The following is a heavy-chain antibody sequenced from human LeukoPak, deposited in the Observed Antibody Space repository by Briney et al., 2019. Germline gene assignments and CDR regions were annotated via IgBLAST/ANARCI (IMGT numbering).Heavy chain of an antibody. J-gene: IGHJ3*02. V-gene: IGHV3-30*02. D-gene: IGHD3-10*01. CDR3: AKGADAGAYAFDI. CDR1: GFTFSSYG. CDR2: IRYDGSNK. Sequence: GGSLRLSCAASGFTFSSYGMHWVRQAPGKGLEWVAFIRYDGSNKYYADSVKGRFTISRDNSKNTLYLQMNSLRAEDTAVYYCAKGADAGAYAFDIWGQGTMVTVSS.